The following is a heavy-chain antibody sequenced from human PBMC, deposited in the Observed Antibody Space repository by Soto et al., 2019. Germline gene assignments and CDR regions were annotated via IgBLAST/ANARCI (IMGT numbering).Heavy chain of an antibody. CDR2: IYYSGST. J-gene: IGHJ6*02. D-gene: IGHD6-13*01. V-gene: IGHV4-39*01. CDR3: ARSLVQLVPHLGYYGMDV. CDR1: GVSISSSSYY. Sequence: SYTLSLICTFSGVSISSSSYYWVWIRQPPGKGLEWIGSIYYSGSTYYNPSLKSRVTLSVDTSKNQFSLKLSSVTAADTAVYYCARSLVQLVPHLGYYGMDVWGQGTTVT.